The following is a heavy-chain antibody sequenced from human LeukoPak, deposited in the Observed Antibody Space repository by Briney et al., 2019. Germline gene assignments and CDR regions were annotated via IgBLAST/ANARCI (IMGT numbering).Heavy chain of an antibody. Sequence: GGSLRLSCAASGFTFSSSAMHWVRQAPDKGLEWVAVISYDGSNKYYADSVKGRFTISRDNSKNTLYLQMNSLRAEDTAVYYCARDRYSGMDVWGQGTTVTVSS. CDR2: ISYDGSNK. D-gene: IGHD3-9*01. V-gene: IGHV3-30-3*01. CDR3: ARDRYSGMDV. CDR1: GFTFSSSA. J-gene: IGHJ6*02.